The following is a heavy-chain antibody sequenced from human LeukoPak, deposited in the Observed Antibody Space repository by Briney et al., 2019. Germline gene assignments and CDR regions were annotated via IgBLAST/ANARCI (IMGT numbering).Heavy chain of an antibody. V-gene: IGHV3-21*01. Sequence: GGSLRLSCAASGFTFSSYSMNWVRQAPGKGLEWVSSISSSSSYIYYADSVKGRFTISRDNAKNSLYPQMNSLRAEDTAVYYCARDLKGGNHGLGTYYYYGMDVWGQGTTVTVSS. D-gene: IGHD1-14*01. CDR3: ARDLKGGNHGLGTYYYYGMDV. CDR2: ISSSSSYI. J-gene: IGHJ6*02. CDR1: GFTFSSYS.